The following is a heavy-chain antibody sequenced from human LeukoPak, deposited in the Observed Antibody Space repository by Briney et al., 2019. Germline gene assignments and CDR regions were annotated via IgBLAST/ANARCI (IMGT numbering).Heavy chain of an antibody. Sequence: PGGSLRLSCAASGFTFSSCSMNWVRQAPGKGLEWVSSISSSSSCIYYADSVKGRFTISRDNPKTSLNLQMNSLRAEDTAVYYCARDRGSWFDYWGQGTLVTVSS. CDR3: ARDRGSWFDY. J-gene: IGHJ4*02. V-gene: IGHV3-21*04. CDR1: GFTFSSCS. D-gene: IGHD1-26*01. CDR2: ISSSSSCI.